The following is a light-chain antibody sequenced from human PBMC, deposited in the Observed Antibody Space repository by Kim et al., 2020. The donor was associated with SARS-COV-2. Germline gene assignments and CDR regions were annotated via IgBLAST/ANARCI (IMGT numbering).Light chain of an antibody. J-gene: IGLJ1*01. CDR1: SSDVGSYNL. V-gene: IGLV2-23*02. Sequence: GQSVTISCTGTSSDVGSYNLVSWYQQHPGKAPKLIIYEVSKRPSGVSNRFSGSKSGNTASLTISGLQAEDEADYYCCSYAGSSTFVFGTGTKVTVL. CDR3: CSYAGSSTFV. CDR2: EVS.